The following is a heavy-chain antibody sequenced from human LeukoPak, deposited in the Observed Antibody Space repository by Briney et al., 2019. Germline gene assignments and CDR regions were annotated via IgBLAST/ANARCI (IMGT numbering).Heavy chain of an antibody. D-gene: IGHD1-1*01. J-gene: IGHJ4*02. CDR3: ARCRKARPPGY. CDR1: GGSFSGYY. V-gene: IGHV4-34*01. CDR2: INHSGST. Sequence: PSETLSLTCAVYGGSFSGYYWSWIRQPPGKGLEWIGEINHSGSTNYNPSLKSRVTISVDTSKNQFSLKLSSVTAADTAVYYCARCRKARPPGYWGQGTLVTVSS.